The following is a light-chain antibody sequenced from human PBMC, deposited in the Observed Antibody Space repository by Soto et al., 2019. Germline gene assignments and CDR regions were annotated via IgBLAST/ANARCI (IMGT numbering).Light chain of an antibody. Sequence: EIVLTQSPGTLSLSPGERATLSCRASHSVSSTYLAWYQQTPGQAPRLLIYGASSRATGIPDRFSGSGSGTDFTLTISRLEPEDCAVYYCQQYGSSPPWTFGQGTKVEIK. CDR3: QQYGSSPPWT. J-gene: IGKJ1*01. V-gene: IGKV3-20*01. CDR2: GAS. CDR1: HSVSSTY.